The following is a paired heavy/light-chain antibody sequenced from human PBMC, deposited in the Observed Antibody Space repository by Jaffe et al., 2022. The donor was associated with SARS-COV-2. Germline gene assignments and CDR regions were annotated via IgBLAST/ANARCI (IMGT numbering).Light chain of an antibody. V-gene: IGKV3-11*01. CDR2: DAS. J-gene: IGKJ4*01. CDR1: QSVSSY. CDR3: QQRSNWELT. Sequence: EIVLTQSPATLSLSPGERATLSCRASQSVSSYLAWYQQKPGQAPRLLIYDASNRATGIPARFSGSGSGTDFTLTISSLEPEDFAVYYCQQRSNWELTFGGGTKVEIK.
Heavy chain of an antibody. D-gene: IGHD2-2*01. CDR2: IYYSGST. CDR1: GGSISSSSYY. Sequence: QLQLQESGPGLVKPSETLSLTCTVSGGSISSSSYYWGWIRQPPGKGLEWIGSIYYSGSTYYNPSLKSRVTISVDTSKNQFSLKLSSVTAADTAVYYCARHLAPNVPAAYPSYYYYGMDVWGQGTTVTVSS. V-gene: IGHV4-39*01. J-gene: IGHJ6*02. CDR3: ARHLAPNVPAAYPSYYYYGMDV.